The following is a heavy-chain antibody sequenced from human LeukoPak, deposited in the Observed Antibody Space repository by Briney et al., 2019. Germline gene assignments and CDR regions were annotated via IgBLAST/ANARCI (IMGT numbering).Heavy chain of an antibody. CDR3: ARVMPLYYGSGSHGGPVDY. D-gene: IGHD3-10*01. J-gene: IGHJ4*02. CDR1: GGTFSSYA. Sequence: GASVKVSCKASGGTFSSYAISWVRQAPGQGLEWMGWISAYNGNTNYAQKLQGRVTMTTDTSTSTAYMELRSLRSDDTAVYYCARVMPLYYGSGSHGGPVDYWGQGTLVTVSS. V-gene: IGHV1-18*01. CDR2: ISAYNGNT.